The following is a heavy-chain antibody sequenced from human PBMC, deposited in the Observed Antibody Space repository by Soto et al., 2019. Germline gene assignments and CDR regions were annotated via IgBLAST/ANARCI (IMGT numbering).Heavy chain of an antibody. CDR2: ISYDGSNK. CDR1: GFTFSSYG. V-gene: IGHV3-30*18. D-gene: IGHD3-22*01. J-gene: IGHJ4*02. Sequence: GGSLRLSCAASGFTFSSYGIHWVRQAPGKGLEWVALISYDGSNKYYADSVKGRFTISRDNSKNTLYLQMNSLRAEDTAMYYCAKDAPYYYDSSGYYGPFDYWGQGTLATVSS. CDR3: AKDAPYYYDSSGYYGPFDY.